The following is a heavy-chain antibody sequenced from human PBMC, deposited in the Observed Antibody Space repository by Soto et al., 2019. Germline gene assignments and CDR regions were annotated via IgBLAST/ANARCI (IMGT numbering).Heavy chain of an antibody. Sequence: QVQLVESGGGVVQPGRSLRLSCAASGFTFSSYGMHWVRQAPGKGLEWVAVISYDGSNKYYADSVKGRFTISRDNSKNTLYLQMNSLTAEDTAVYYCAKDLDYGDYGKYYFDYWGQGTLVTVSS. D-gene: IGHD4-17*01. J-gene: IGHJ4*02. CDR1: GFTFSSYG. V-gene: IGHV3-30*18. CDR2: ISYDGSNK. CDR3: AKDLDYGDYGKYYFDY.